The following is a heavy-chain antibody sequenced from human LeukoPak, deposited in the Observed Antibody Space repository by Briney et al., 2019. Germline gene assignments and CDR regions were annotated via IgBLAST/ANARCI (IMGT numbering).Heavy chain of an antibody. CDR2: INTNTGNP. V-gene: IGHV7-4-1*02. D-gene: IGHD1-1*01. Sequence: GASVKVSCKASGYTFTSYAMNWVRQAPGQGLEWMGWINTNTGNPTYAQGFTGRFVFFLDTSVSTAYLQIISLKAEDTAVYYCARGSNNWNDGDWFDPWGQGTLVTVSS. J-gene: IGHJ5*02. CDR3: ARGSNNWNDGDWFDP. CDR1: GYTFTSYA.